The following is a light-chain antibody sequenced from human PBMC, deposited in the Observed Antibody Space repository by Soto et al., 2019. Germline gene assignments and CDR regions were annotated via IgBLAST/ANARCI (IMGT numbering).Light chain of an antibody. V-gene: IGLV2-14*01. CDR2: EVS. CDR1: SSDVGAYIY. CDR3: TSYTSSSTYV. Sequence: QSVLTQPASVSGSPGQSITISCTGASSDVGAYIYVSWYQQHPGKAPKFLIYEVSKRPSGVSDRFSGSKSGNTASLTISGLQAEGEADYYCTSYTSSSTYVFGTGTKVTVL. J-gene: IGLJ1*01.